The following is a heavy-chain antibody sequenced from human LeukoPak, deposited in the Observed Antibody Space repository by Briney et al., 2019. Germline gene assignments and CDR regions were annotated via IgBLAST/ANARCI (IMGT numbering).Heavy chain of an antibody. V-gene: IGHV3-23*01. J-gene: IGHJ4*02. CDR3: AKRPSYSSTWYSFDY. CDR1: GFTFSSYA. CDR2: IGGSGDNT. Sequence: GGSLRLSCVASGFTFSSYATSWVRQAPGRGLDWVSTIGGSGDNTYYADSVKGRFTISRDNSKNTLYLQTNGLRAEDTAVYYCAKRPSYSSTWYSFDYWGQGTLVTVSS. D-gene: IGHD6-13*01.